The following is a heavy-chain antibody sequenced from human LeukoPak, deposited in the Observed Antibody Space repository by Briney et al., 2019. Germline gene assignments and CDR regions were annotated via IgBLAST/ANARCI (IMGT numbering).Heavy chain of an antibody. CDR1: GGSFSGYY. CDR2: INHRGSA. CDR3: ARGWSSGSCHLDY. Sequence: SETLSLTCGVYGGSFSGYYWTWIRQPPGKGLEWIGEINHRGSANYSPSLKSRVTISVDTSKNQFSLKMYSVTAADAAVYFCARGWSSGSCHLDYWGQGTLVTVSS. V-gene: IGHV4-34*01. D-gene: IGHD2-15*01. J-gene: IGHJ4*02.